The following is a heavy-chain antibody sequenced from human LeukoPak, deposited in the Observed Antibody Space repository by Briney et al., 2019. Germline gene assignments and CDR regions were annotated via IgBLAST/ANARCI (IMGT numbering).Heavy chain of an antibody. V-gene: IGHV5-51*01. CDR3: ATSIYCSGSNCYGAARFFDS. CDR2: IYLGVSET. D-gene: IGHD2-15*01. J-gene: IGHJ4*02. Sequence: GESLKISCKGSGYSFTNYWIGWVRQMPGKGLEWMGIIYLGVSETRYSPSFQGLVTISADKSITTAYLQWSSLKASDTAMYYCATSIYCSGSNCYGAARFFDSWGQGTLVTVSS. CDR1: GYSFTNYW.